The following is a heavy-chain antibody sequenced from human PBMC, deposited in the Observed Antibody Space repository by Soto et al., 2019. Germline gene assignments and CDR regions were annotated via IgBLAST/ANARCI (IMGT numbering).Heavy chain of an antibody. V-gene: IGHV5-51*01. CDR2: IYPGDSDA. D-gene: IGHD6-19*01. CDR1: GKTCMNQV. CDR3: ARQGDMAAPSADAFDI. Sequence: PQHISGQISGKTCMNQVNTSVRHEPVKRLEWMGIIYPGDSDARYSPSLVGQVTFSVDKSISTAYLHWSNLEASDSAMYYCARQGDMAAPSADAFDIWGQGTIVLVS. J-gene: IGHJ3*02.